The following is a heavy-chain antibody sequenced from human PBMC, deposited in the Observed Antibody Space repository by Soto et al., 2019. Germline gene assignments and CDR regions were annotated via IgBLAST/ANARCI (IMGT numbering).Heavy chain of an antibody. V-gene: IGHV4-30-4*01. CDR2: IYYSGST. CDR3: ARVIKWPGNWNYIFLSYGMDV. Sequence: SETLSLTCTVSGGSISSGDYYWSWIRQPPGKGLEWIGYIYYSGSTYYNPSLKSRVTISVDTSKNQFSLKLSSVTAADTAVYYCARVIKWPGNWNYIFLSYGMDVWGQGTTVTVSS. J-gene: IGHJ6*02. D-gene: IGHD1-7*01. CDR1: GGSISSGDYY.